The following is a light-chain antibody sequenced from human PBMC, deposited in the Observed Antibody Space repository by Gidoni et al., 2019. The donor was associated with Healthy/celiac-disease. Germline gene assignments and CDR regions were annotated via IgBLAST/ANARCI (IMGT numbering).Light chain of an antibody. V-gene: IGKV3-20*01. CDR3: QQYGRSPLMYT. CDR1: QTVSSSY. J-gene: IGKJ2*01. CDR2: GAS. Sequence: EIVLTQSPPPLSLSPGERAPLPCRASQTVSSSYLAWYQNKHGPAPRLLIHGASSRATGSPDRFSGSGSGTDFALTISRLEPEDFAVYYCQQYGRSPLMYTFGQGTKLEIK.